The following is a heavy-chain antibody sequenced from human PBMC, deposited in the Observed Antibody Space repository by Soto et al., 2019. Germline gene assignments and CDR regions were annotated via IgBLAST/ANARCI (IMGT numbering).Heavy chain of an antibody. CDR2: MNEDGRAK. D-gene: IGHD2-2*01. CDR3: ERAGCPSHSCYELYYYYRLDV. J-gene: IGHJ6*02. V-gene: IGHV3-7*01. CDR1: GFIFSNFW. Sequence: PGGSLRLSCAASGFIFSNFWMNWVRQAPGKGLEYVAHMNEDGRAKFYADSVKGRFTISRDNTKNSLYLQMKSLTVEDTAVYYFERAGCPSHSCYELYYYYRLDVWGQGTAVTVSS.